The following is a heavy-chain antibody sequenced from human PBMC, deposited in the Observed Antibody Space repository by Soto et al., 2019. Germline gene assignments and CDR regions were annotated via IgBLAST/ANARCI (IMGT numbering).Heavy chain of an antibody. J-gene: IGHJ3*02. CDR3: ARQNDFWSGSFDAFDI. Sequence: PSETLSLTCTVSGYSISSYYWSWIRQPPGKGLEWIGYIYYSGSTNYNPSLKSRVTISVDTSKNQFSLKLSSVTAADTAVYYCARQNDFWSGSFDAFDIWGQGTMVTVSS. V-gene: IGHV4-59*08. D-gene: IGHD3-3*01. CDR2: IYYSGST. CDR1: GYSISSYY.